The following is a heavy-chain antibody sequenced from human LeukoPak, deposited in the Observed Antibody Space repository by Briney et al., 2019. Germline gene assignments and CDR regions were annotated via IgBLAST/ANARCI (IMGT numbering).Heavy chain of an antibody. Sequence: GGSLRLSCAASGFTFSSYAMSWVRQAPGKGLEWVSIINNSGGSTYYADSVKGRFTISRDLSKNTLYLQMNSLRAEDTALYYCARKYSGTNPFDYWGQGTLVTVSS. CDR3: ARKYSGTNPFDY. V-gene: IGHV3-23*01. CDR2: INNSGGST. D-gene: IGHD1-26*01. CDR1: GFTFSSYA. J-gene: IGHJ4*02.